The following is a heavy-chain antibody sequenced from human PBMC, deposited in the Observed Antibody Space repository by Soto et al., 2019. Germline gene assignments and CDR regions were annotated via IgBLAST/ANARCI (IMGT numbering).Heavy chain of an antibody. J-gene: IGHJ6*02. V-gene: IGHV1-69*13. CDR1: GGTFSSYA. D-gene: IGHD1-26*01. CDR3: ARHAYSGSYYNYYYGMDV. CDR2: IIPIFGTA. Sequence: SVKVSCKASGGTFSSYAISWVRQAPGQGLEWMGGIIPIFGTANYAQKFQGRVTITADESTSTAYMELSSLRSEDTAVYYCARHAYSGSYYNYYYGMDVWGQGTTVTVSS.